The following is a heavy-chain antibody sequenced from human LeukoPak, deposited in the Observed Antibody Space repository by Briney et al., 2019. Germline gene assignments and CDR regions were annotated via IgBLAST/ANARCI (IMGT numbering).Heavy chain of an antibody. D-gene: IGHD6-6*01. CDR2: INHSGST. Sequence: SETLSLTCAVYGGSFSGYYWSWIRQPPGKGLEWIGEINHSGSTNYNPSLKSRVTMPLDTSKDQFSLKLSSVTAADTAVYYCARVYSSSGYNWFDPWGQGTLVTVSS. CDR3: ARVYSSSGYNWFDP. V-gene: IGHV4-34*01. J-gene: IGHJ5*02. CDR1: GGSFSGYY.